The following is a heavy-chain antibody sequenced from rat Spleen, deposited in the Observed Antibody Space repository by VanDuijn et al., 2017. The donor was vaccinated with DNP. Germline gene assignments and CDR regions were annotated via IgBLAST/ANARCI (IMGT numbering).Heavy chain of an antibody. CDR3: TRRVLYYFDY. CDR1: GLTFSDYA. CDR2: ISTGGGNT. V-gene: IGHV5S23*01. J-gene: IGHJ2*01. D-gene: IGHD1-11*01. Sequence: EVQLVESGGGLVQPGRSLKLSCAASGLTFSDYAMAWVRQTPTKGLEWVASISTGGGNTYYRDSVKGRFTISRDNAKSTLYLQMNSLRSEDTATYYCTRRVLYYFDYWGQGVMVTVSS.